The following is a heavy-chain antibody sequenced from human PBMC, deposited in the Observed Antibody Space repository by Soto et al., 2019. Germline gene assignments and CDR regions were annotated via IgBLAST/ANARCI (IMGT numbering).Heavy chain of an antibody. CDR1: GGSISSSDYF. D-gene: IGHD6-13*01. Sequence: ASETLSLTCTVSGGSISSSDYFWNWIRQSPGKGLEWIGYIYYTGSTYYNPSLKSRVTISVDTSKNHFSLKLSFVTAADTAVYYCASKQQLGTYYYYYYGMDVWGQGTTVTVSS. V-gene: IGHV4-30-4*01. CDR3: ASKQQLGTYYYYYYGMDV. CDR2: IYYTGST. J-gene: IGHJ6*02.